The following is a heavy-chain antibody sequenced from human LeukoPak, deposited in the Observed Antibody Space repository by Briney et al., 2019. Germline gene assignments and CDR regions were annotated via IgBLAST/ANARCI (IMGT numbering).Heavy chain of an antibody. CDR1: GYTFTSYY. D-gene: IGHD1-26*01. V-gene: IGHV1-2*02. J-gene: IGHJ4*02. CDR2: INPNSGGT. CDR3: ARLSGSYGGQHVDY. Sequence: RVASVKVSCKASGYTFTSYYMHWVRQAPGQGLEWMGWINPNSGGTNYAQKFQGRVTMTRDTSISTAYMELSRLRSDDTAVYYCARLSGSYGGQHVDYWGQGTLVTVSS.